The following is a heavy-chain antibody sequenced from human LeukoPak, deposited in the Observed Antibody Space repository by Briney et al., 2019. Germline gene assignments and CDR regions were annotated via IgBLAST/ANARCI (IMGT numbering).Heavy chain of an antibody. V-gene: IGHV4-59*08. CDR2: IYYSVST. J-gene: IGHJ4*02. CDR3: ARTLLGRLFDY. Sequence: SETLSLTCAVYGGSFSSYYWSWIRQPPGKGLEWIGYIYYSVSTNYNPSLKSRVTISIDTSKNQFSLKLSSVTAADTAVYYCARTLLGRLFDYWGQGTLVTVSS. D-gene: IGHD2-8*02. CDR1: GGSFSSYY.